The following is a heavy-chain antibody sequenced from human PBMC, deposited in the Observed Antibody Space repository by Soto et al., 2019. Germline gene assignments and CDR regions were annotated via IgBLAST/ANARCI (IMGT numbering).Heavy chain of an antibody. V-gene: IGHV3-30*18. J-gene: IGHJ6*02. CDR2: ISYDGSNK. CDR1: GFTFSSYG. Sequence: GGSLRLSCAASGFTFSSYGMYWVRQAPGKGLEWVAVISYDGSNKYYADSVKGRFTISRDNSKNTLYLQMNSLRAEDTAVYYCAKDRYYYGSGSYYYYYYGMDVWGQGTTVTVSS. D-gene: IGHD3-10*01. CDR3: AKDRYYYGSGSYYYYYYGMDV.